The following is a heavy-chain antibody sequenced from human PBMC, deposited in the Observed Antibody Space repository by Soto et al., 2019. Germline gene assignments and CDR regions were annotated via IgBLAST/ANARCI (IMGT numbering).Heavy chain of an antibody. CDR2: MNPNSGNT. D-gene: IGHD4-4*01. CDR1: GYTFSSYD. V-gene: IGHV1-8*01. Sequence: QVQLVQSGAEVKKPGASVKVSCKTSGYTFSSYDINWVRQATGQGLEWMGWMNPNSGNTGYAQKFQGRVTMTRNTSIRTAYMELSSLRSDDTAVYYCARSPSWETTVTPYYFDSWGQGTLVTVSS. CDR3: ARSPSWETTVTPYYFDS. J-gene: IGHJ4*02.